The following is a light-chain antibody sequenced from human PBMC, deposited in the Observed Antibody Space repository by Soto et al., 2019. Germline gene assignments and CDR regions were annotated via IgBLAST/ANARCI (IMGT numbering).Light chain of an antibody. CDR2: GAS. CDR3: QQYNNWPPWT. Sequence: EILMTQSPATLSVSPGERATLSCRASQSVSSNLAWYQQKPGQAPRLLIYGASTRATGIPARFSGSGSGTECTLTISRLQSEDFAVYYCQQYNNWPPWTFGQGTKVEIK. V-gene: IGKV3-15*01. CDR1: QSVSSN. J-gene: IGKJ1*01.